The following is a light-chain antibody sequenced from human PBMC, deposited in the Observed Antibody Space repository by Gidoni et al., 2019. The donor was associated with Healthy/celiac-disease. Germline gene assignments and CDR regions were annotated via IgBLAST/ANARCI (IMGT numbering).Light chain of an antibody. V-gene: IGKV3-11*01. Sequence: VLTQSPATLSLSPGERATLSCRASQSVSSYLAWYQQKPGQAPRLLIDDASNRATGIPARFSGSGSGTDFTLTISSLEPEDFAVYYCQQRSNWSFGGGTKVEIK. CDR3: QQRSNWS. CDR2: DAS. CDR1: QSVSSY. J-gene: IGKJ4*01.